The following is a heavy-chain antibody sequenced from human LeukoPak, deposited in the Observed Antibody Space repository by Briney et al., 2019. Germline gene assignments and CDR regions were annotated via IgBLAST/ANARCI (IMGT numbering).Heavy chain of an antibody. CDR2: INPNSGNT. J-gene: IGHJ4*02. Sequence: ASVKVSCKASGYTFTGYYMHWVRQAPGQGLEWMGWINPNSGNTGYAQKFQGRVTMTRNTSISTAYMELSSLRSEDTAVYYCARRGSHYYGSGSYGYWGQGTLVTVSS. CDR1: GYTFTGYY. V-gene: IGHV1-8*02. CDR3: ARRGSHYYGSGSYGY. D-gene: IGHD3-10*01.